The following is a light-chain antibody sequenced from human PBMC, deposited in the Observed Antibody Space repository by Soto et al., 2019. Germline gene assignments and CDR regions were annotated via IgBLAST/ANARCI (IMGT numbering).Light chain of an antibody. Sequence: QSALTQPASVSGSPGQSITISCTGTSGDIGSYNRVSWYQQHPGKAPKLIIYEVTDRPSGVSNRLSGSKSGNTASLTISGLQAEDEAEYYCSSYTNISTRACVFGTGTKVTVL. CDR2: EVT. J-gene: IGLJ1*01. V-gene: IGLV2-14*01. CDR1: SGDIGSYNR. CDR3: SSYTNISTRACV.